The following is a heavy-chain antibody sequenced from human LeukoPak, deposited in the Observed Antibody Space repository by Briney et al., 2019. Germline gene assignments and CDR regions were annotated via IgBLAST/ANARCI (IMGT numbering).Heavy chain of an antibody. CDR2: IYTSGST. CDR3: AREGYDSSGYYGYVDY. D-gene: IGHD3-22*01. J-gene: IGHJ4*02. CDR1: GGSISSYY. Sequence: SETLSLTCTVSGGSISSYYWSWIRQPAGKGLEWIGRIYTSGSTNYNPSLKSRVTMSVDTSKNQFSLKLSSVTAADTAVYYCAREGYDSSGYYGYVDYWGQGTLVTVSS. V-gene: IGHV4-4*07.